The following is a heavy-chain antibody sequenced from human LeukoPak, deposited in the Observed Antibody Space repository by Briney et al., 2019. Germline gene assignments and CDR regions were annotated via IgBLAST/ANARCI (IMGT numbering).Heavy chain of an antibody. CDR2: IDTAGDT. CDR3: ARGLGLNNDY. J-gene: IGHJ4*02. V-gene: IGHV3-13*01. Sequence: GGSLRLSCAASGFTFSTYDMHWVRQATGKGLEWVSAIDTAGDTYYPGSVKGRFTISRENAKNSLYLQMNSLRAGDTAVYYCARGLGLNNDYWGQGTLVTVSS. D-gene: IGHD1/OR15-1a*01. CDR1: GFTFSTYD.